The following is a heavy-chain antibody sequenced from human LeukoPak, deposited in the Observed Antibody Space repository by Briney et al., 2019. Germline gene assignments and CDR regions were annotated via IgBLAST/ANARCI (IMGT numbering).Heavy chain of an antibody. CDR3: ARVRYYYDSSVSWFDP. Sequence: GGSLRLSCAASGFTVSSNYMSWVRQAPGKGLEWVSVIYSGGSTCYADSVKGRFTISRDNSKNTLYLQMNSLRAEDTAVYYCARVRYYYDSSVSWFDPWGQGTLVTVSS. CDR1: GFTVSSNY. J-gene: IGHJ5*02. D-gene: IGHD3-22*01. CDR2: IYSGGST. V-gene: IGHV3-66*02.